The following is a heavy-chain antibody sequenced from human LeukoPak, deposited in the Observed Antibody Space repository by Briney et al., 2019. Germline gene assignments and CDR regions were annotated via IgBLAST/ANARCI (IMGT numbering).Heavy chain of an antibody. CDR2: IKSITDGGTT. Sequence: PGGSLRLPCAASGFTLSNAWMSWVRQAPGKGLEWVGRIKSITDGGTTDYAAPVKSRLTISRDDAKNTLYLQMNSLKTEDTAVYYCTREIDIVATIGYIYYYGMDVWGQGTTVTVSS. CDR3: TREIDIVATIGYIYYYGMDV. V-gene: IGHV3-15*01. CDR1: GFTLSNAW. D-gene: IGHD5-12*01. J-gene: IGHJ6*02.